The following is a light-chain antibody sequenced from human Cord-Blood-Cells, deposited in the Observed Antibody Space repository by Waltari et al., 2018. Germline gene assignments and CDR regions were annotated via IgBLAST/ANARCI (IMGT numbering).Light chain of an antibody. Sequence: QSVLTQPPSASGTPGQRVTISCFGSSSNIGSNYVYWYQQLPGTAPKLLIYRNNQRPSGVPDRFSGSKSGTSASLAISGLRSEDEADYYCAAWDDSLSGSAVFGGGTQLTVL. J-gene: IGLJ7*01. CDR1: SSNIGSNY. CDR2: RNN. V-gene: IGLV1-47*01. CDR3: AAWDDSLSGSAV.